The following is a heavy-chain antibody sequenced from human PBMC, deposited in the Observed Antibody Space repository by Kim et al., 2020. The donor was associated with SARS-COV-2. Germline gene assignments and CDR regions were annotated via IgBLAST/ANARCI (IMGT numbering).Heavy chain of an antibody. CDR1: GGSTNTASYY. CDR2: VYHSGNT. D-gene: IGHD3-9*01. Sequence: SETLSLTCTVSGGSTNTASYYWGWIHQPPGKGLECIGSVYHSGNTYYNPSLESRVTISLDSSRDQFSLKLTSVTAADTAVYYCAGFRATGTGRGYLDSWGQGTLVTVSS. J-gene: IGHJ4*02. CDR3: AGFRATGTGRGYLDS. V-gene: IGHV4-39*01.